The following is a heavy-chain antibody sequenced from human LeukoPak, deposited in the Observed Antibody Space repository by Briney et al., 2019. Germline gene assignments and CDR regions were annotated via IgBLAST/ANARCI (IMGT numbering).Heavy chain of an antibody. D-gene: IGHD4-17*01. J-gene: IGHJ2*01. V-gene: IGHV4-59*08. CDR3: ATHYGDYVRYWYFDL. Sequence: HSETLSLTCTVSGGSITTYFWSWLRQPPGRGLEWIGYMYYSGSTNSNPSLKSRVTTSVDTSKNQFSLKLSSVTAADTAVYYCATHYGDYVRYWYFDLWGRGTLVTVSS. CDR1: GGSITTYF. CDR2: MYYSGST.